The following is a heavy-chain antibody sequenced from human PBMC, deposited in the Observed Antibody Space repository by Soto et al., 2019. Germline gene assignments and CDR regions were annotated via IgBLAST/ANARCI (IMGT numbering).Heavy chain of an antibody. CDR2: ISYDGSNK. V-gene: IGHV3-30-3*01. CDR1: GFTFSSYA. Sequence: QVQLVESGGGVVQPGRSLRLSCAASGFTFSSYAMHWVRQAPGKGLEWVAVISYDGSNKYYADSVKGRFTISRDNSKNTLYLKMNSLRAEDTAVYYWARTHCRGGCDAFDIWGQGTMVTVSS. CDR3: ARTHCRGGCDAFDI. J-gene: IGHJ3*02. D-gene: IGHD2-15*01.